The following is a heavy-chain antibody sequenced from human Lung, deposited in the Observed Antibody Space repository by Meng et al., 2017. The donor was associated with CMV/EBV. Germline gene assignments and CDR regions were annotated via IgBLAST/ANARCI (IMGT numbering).Heavy chain of an antibody. Sequence: GESLKISCAASGFAFTDYYMDWVRQAPGRGLEWVARSREKTSGYSTEYAASAKGRFTISREESSNSLYLHMNSLKIEDTAVYYCVKDSRTTRDFDYWGQGTLVTVSS. D-gene: IGHD6-13*01. CDR2: SREKTSGYST. CDR3: VKDSRTTRDFDY. J-gene: IGHJ4*02. V-gene: IGHV3-72*01. CDR1: GFAFTDYY.